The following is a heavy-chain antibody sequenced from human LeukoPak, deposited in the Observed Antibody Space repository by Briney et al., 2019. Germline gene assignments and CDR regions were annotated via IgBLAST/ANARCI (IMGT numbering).Heavy chain of an antibody. CDR2: IYSGGST. CDR3: ARADGGFDY. V-gene: IGHV3-66*02. J-gene: IGHJ4*02. D-gene: IGHD4-23*01. CDR1: GLPFSSNY. Sequence: GGSLKLSLEALGLPFSSNYMGWVGRAPGKGLEWVSVIYSGGSTYYADSVKGRFTISRDNSKNTLYLQMNSLRAEDTAVYYCARADGGFDYWGQGTLVTVSS.